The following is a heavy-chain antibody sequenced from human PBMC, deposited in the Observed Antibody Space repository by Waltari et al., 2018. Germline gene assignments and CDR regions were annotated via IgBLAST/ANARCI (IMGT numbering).Heavy chain of an antibody. CDR3: ARGERVDYGDYGDAFDS. V-gene: IGHV1-69*08. J-gene: IGHJ3*02. CDR1: GGTFSSYA. D-gene: IGHD4-17*01. CDR2: IIPIFGTA. Sequence: QVQLVQSGAEVTKPGSSVKVSCKASGGTFSSYAISWVRQAPGQGLEWMGRIIPIFGTANYAQKVQGRVTITADKSASTAYMELSSLRSEDTAVYYCARGERVDYGDYGDAFDSWGQGTMVTVSS.